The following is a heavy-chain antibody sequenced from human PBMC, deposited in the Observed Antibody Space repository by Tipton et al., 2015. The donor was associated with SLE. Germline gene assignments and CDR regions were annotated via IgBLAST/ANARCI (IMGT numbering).Heavy chain of an antibody. J-gene: IGHJ4*02. Sequence: TLSLTCTVFGGSITTTGHYWGWIRQPPGKGLEWIGHVLYSGTTNYNPSLKSRVTISVDTSKSQFSLRLNSVAAADTAVYYCARQVVYDTSGYYYFDSWGQGTLVTVSS. CDR3: ARQVVYDTSGYYYFDS. D-gene: IGHD3-22*01. CDR2: VLYSGTT. V-gene: IGHV4-39*01. CDR1: GGSITTTGHY.